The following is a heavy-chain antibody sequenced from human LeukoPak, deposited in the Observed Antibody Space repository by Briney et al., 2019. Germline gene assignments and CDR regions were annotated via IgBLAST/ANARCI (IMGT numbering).Heavy chain of an antibody. CDR1: GFTFSTYA. CDR3: ARDRSRIVGATSFDY. Sequence: GGSLRLSCAASGFTFSTYAIHWVRQAPGKGLEWVALISYDGRNKYYADSVKGRFTISRDNSKNTLYLQMNSLRAEDTAVYYCARDRSRIVGATSFDYWGQGTLVTVSS. D-gene: IGHD1-26*01. V-gene: IGHV3-30*03. J-gene: IGHJ4*02. CDR2: ISYDGRNK.